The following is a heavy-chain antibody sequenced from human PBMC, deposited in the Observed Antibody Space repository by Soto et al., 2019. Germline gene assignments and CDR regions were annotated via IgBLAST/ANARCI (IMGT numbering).Heavy chain of an antibody. CDR2: INPSGGST. D-gene: IGHD2-2*01. J-gene: IGHJ6*02. Sequence: ASVKVSCKASGYTFTSYYMHWVRQAPGQGLEWMGIINPSGGSTSYAQKFQGRVTMTRDTSTSTVYMELSSLRSEDTAVYYCARDRLDIVVVPAPGGMDVWGQGTTVTV. CDR1: GYTFTSYY. CDR3: ARDRLDIVVVPAPGGMDV. V-gene: IGHV1-46*03.